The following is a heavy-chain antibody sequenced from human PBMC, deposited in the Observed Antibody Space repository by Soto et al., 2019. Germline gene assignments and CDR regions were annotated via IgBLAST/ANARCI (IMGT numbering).Heavy chain of an antibody. V-gene: IGHV3-30*18. CDR1: GFTFSSYG. J-gene: IGHJ6*02. CDR2: ISYDGSNK. CDR3: AKHSTLLWFGTGGMDV. D-gene: IGHD3-10*01. Sequence: QVQLVESGGGVVQPGRSLRLSCAASGFTFSSYGMHWVRQAPGKGLEWVAVISYDGSNKYYADSVKGRFTISRDNSKNXLYLQMTSLRAEDTAVYYCAKHSTLLWFGTGGMDVWGQGTTVTVSS.